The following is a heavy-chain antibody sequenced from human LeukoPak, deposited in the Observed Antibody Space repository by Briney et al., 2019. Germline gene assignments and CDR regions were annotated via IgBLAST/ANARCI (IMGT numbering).Heavy chain of an antibody. CDR2: IIPIFGTA. CDR1: GGTFSSHA. D-gene: IGHD3-3*01. CDR3: ARDLYYDFWSGQDWFDP. V-gene: IGHV1-69*05. Sequence: SVKVSCKASGGTFSSHAISWVRQAPGQGLEWMGGIIPIFGTANYAQKFQGRVTITTDESTSTAYMELSSLRSEDTAVYYCARDLYYDFWSGQDWFDPWGQGTLVTVSS. J-gene: IGHJ5*02.